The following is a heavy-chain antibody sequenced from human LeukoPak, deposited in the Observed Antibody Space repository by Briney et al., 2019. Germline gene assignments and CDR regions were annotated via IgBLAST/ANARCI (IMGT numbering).Heavy chain of an antibody. V-gene: IGHV6-1*01. CDR1: GDSVSSNSAA. J-gene: IGHJ3*02. CDR3: ARVSGSYDPFDI. D-gene: IGHD1-26*01. CDR2: TYYRSKWYN. Sequence: SQTLSLTCAISGDSVSSNSAAWNWIRQSPSRGLEWLGRTYYRSKWYNAYAVSVKSRMTINPDTSKNQFYLQLNSVTPEDTAVYYCARVSGSYDPFDIWGQGTMVTVSS.